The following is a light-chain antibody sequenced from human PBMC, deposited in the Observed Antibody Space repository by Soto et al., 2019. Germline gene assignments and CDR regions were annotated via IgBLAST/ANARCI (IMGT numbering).Light chain of an antibody. CDR2: RAS. CDR3: QQTNSFPYT. CDR1: QSISSW. Sequence: DIQMTQSPSTLSASVGDTVTITCRASQSISSWLAWYQQKSGKAPKVLIYRASKLESGVPSRFSGSGSGTEFTLTISSLQPEDFATYYCQQTNSFPYTFGQGTKVEIK. J-gene: IGKJ2*01. V-gene: IGKV1-5*03.